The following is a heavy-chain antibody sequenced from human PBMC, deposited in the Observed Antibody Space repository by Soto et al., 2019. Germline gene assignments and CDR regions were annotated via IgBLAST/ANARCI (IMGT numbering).Heavy chain of an antibody. V-gene: IGHV5-10-1*01. J-gene: IGHJ6*02. CDR2: TDPSDSYT. CDR1: GYKFTSYW. CDR3: ATEHWFGELNYYYYGMDV. D-gene: IGHD3-10*01. Sequence: PGESLKISCKGSGYKFTSYWISWVRQMPGKGLEWMGRTDPSDSYTKYSPSFQGHVTISADKSISTAYLQWSSLKASDTAIYYCATEHWFGELNYYYYGMDVWGQGTTVTVSS.